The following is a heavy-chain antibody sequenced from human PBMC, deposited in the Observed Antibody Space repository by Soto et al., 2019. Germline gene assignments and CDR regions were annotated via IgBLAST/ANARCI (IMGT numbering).Heavy chain of an antibody. Sequence: QVKLQESGPGLVKPSETLSLTCTVSGASISSYYWGWIRQPPGKGLEWIGYISNSGTNNYNPSLNSRVTISVDTSKNHFSLNLSSVTAADKAVYYCARGQGVLGPWGQGTLVTVSS. D-gene: IGHD3-16*01. CDR2: ISNSGTN. J-gene: IGHJ5*02. CDR3: ARGQGVLGP. CDR1: GASISSYY. V-gene: IGHV4-59*08.